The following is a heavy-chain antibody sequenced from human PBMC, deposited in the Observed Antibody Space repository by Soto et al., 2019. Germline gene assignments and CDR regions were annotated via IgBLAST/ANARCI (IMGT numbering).Heavy chain of an antibody. CDR3: ARVLNTSLCSSTSCYAHYYYYYMDV. CDR1: GGSISSYY. D-gene: IGHD2-2*01. J-gene: IGHJ6*03. CDR2: IYYSGST. V-gene: IGHV4-59*01. Sequence: SETLSLTCTVSGGSISSYYWSWIRQPPGKGLEWIGYIYYSGSTNYNPSLKSRVTISVDTSKNQFSLKLSSVTAADTAVYYCARVLNTSLCSSTSCYAHYYYYYMDVWGKGTTVTVSS.